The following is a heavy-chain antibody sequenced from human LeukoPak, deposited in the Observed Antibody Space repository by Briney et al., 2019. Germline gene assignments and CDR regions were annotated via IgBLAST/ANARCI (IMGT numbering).Heavy chain of an antibody. J-gene: IGHJ4*02. CDR2: IYTSGST. Sequence: SQTLSLTCTVSGGSISSGSYYWSWIRQPAGKGLEWIGRIYTSGSTNYNPSLKSRVTISVDTSKNQFSLKLSSVTAADTAVYYCAGTSSGWDYFDYWGQGTLVTVSS. CDR1: GGSISSGSYY. V-gene: IGHV4-61*02. CDR3: AGTSSGWDYFDY. D-gene: IGHD6-19*01.